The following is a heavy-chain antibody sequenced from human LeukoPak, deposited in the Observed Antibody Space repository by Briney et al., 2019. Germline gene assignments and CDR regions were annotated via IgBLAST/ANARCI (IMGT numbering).Heavy chain of an antibody. V-gene: IGHV1-24*01. CDR3: ATALVQVPYYYYYGMDV. J-gene: IGHJ6*02. Sequence: ASVKVSYKVSGYTLTELSMHWVRQAPGKGLEWMGGFDPEDGETIYAQKFQGRVTMTEDTSTDTAYMELSSLRSEDTAVYYCATALVQVPYYYYYGMDVWGQGTTVTVSS. CDR2: FDPEDGET. CDR1: GYTLTELS.